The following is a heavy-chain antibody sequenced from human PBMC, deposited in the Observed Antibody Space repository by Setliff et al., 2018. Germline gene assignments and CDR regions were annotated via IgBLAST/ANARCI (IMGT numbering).Heavy chain of an antibody. D-gene: IGHD5-12*01. CDR1: SYSISRGYY. CDR3: ARAPPPWLQSLGGDY. J-gene: IGHJ4*02. CDR2: IYHGGNI. Sequence: SETLSLTCDVSSYSISRGYYWGWIRQAPGKGLEFIGSIYHGGNIVYNPSLESRVTISADTSKNQFSLTLTSVTAADTAVYYCARAPPPWLQSLGGDYWGQGTLVPVSS. V-gene: IGHV4-38-2*01.